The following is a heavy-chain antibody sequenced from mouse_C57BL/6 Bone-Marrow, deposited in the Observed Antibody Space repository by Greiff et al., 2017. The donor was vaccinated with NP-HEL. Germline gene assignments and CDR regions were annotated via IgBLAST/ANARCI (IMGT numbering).Heavy chain of an antibody. CDR1: GYSITSGYY. D-gene: IGHD1-1*01. CDR2: ISYDGSN. J-gene: IGHJ2*01. V-gene: IGHV3-6*01. CDR3: ASWGTTVVAPYYFDY. Sequence: EVQLQESGPGLVKPSQSLSLTCSVTGYSITSGYYWNWIRQFPGNKLEWMGYISYDGSNNYNPSLKNRISITRDTSKNQFFLKLNSVTTEDTATYYCASWGTTVVAPYYFDYWGQGTTLTVSS.